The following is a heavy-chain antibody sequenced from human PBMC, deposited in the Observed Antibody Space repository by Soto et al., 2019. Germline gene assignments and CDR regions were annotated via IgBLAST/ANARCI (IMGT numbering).Heavy chain of an antibody. CDR1: GYSFINYC. J-gene: IGHJ4*01. Sequence: PGESLKISCRASGYSFINYCIGWVLQKPWKGLEWMGIIYPGDSDTKYSPSFQGQVTISADKSINTAYLQWRSLKASDTAIYFCVRGDSSDYYTAAPADYWGQGTLVTVSS. CDR3: VRGDSSDYYTAAPADY. D-gene: IGHD3-22*01. V-gene: IGHV5-51*01. CDR2: IYPGDSDT.